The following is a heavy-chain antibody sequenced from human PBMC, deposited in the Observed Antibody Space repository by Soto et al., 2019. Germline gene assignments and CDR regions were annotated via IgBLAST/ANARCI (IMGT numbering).Heavy chain of an antibody. D-gene: IGHD6-19*01. V-gene: IGHV2-5*02. CDR1: GFSLSSTRMA. CDR2: IYWEDDK. CDR3: AHIVVAGLGYYFDY. J-gene: IGHJ4*02. Sequence: QITLKESGPPLVKPTQTLTLTCTFSGFSLSSTRMAVGWIRQPPGKALEWLALIYWEDDKRYSPFLKSRLTITKAPSKTQGVLTMSNMDPVDTARYYCAHIVVAGLGYYFDYWGQGTLVTVSS.